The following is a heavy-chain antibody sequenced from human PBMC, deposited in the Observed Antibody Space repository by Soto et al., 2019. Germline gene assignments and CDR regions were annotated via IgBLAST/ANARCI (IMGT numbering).Heavy chain of an antibody. D-gene: IGHD3-3*01. J-gene: IGHJ3*02. Sequence: SVKVSCKASGGTFSTYAISWVRQAPGQGLEWMGGFIPIFGTAKYAQKFQGRVTITADESTSTAYMELSSLRSEDTAVYYCAREIFGVIISGGRDAFDIWGQGTMVTVSS. CDR2: FIPIFGTA. CDR1: GGTFSTYA. V-gene: IGHV1-69*13. CDR3: AREIFGVIISGGRDAFDI.